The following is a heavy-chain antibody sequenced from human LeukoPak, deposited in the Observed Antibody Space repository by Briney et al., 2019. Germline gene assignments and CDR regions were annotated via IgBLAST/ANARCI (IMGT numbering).Heavy chain of an antibody. CDR1: GFTFSSYA. V-gene: IGHV3-23*03. J-gene: IGHJ4*02. D-gene: IGHD4-11*01. CDR2: TYTGGST. Sequence: QPGGSLRLSCAASGFTFSSYAMSWVRQAPGKGLEWVSVTYTGGSTNYADSVKGRFTISRDNSRNTLYLQMNSLRADDTAVYYCAKDLDYTTNGYYFDYWGQGTLVTVSS. CDR3: AKDLDYTTNGYYFDY.